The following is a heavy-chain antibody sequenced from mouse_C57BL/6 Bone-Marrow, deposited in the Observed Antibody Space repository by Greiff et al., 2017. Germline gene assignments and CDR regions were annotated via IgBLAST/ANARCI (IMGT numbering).Heavy chain of an antibody. V-gene: IGHV5-9-1*02. D-gene: IGHD1-1*01. CDR1: GFTFSSYA. CDR2: ISSGGDYI. J-gene: IGHJ1*03. Sequence: EVQVVASGEGLVKPGGSLKLSCAASGFTFSSYAMSWVRQTPEKRLEWVAYISSGGDYIYYADTVKGRFTISRDNARNTLYLQMSSLKSEDTAMYYCTSLYYYGWYFDVWGTGTTVTVSS. CDR3: TSLYYYGWYFDV.